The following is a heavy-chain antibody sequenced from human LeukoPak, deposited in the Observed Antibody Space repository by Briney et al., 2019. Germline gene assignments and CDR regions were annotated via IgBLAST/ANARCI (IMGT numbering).Heavy chain of an antibody. Sequence: GSLRLSCAASGFTVSSNYMSWVRQAPGKGLEWVSVIYSGGSTYYADSVKGRFTISRDNSKNTLYLQMNSLRAEDTAVYYCATPWDYDSTPSPAFDIWGQGTMVTVSS. CDR2: IYSGGST. CDR3: ATPWDYDSTPSPAFDI. D-gene: IGHD3-22*01. J-gene: IGHJ3*02. CDR1: GFTVSSNY. V-gene: IGHV3-66*04.